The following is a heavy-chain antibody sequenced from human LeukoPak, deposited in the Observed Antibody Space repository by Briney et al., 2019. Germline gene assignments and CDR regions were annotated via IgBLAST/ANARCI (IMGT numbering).Heavy chain of an antibody. CDR1: GYSISSGYY. CDR2: IYYSGST. J-gene: IGHJ6*03. CDR3: ARVPGDGYYYMDV. Sequence: SETLSLTCTVSGYSISSGYYWSWIRQPPGKGLEWIGYIYYSGSTNYNPSLKSRVTISVDTSKNQFSLKLSSVTAADTAVYYCARVPGDGYYYMDVWGKGTTVTISS. V-gene: IGHV4-61*01. D-gene: IGHD2-21*01.